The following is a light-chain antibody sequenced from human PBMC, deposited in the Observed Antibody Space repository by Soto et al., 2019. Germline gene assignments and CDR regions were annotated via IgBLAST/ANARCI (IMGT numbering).Light chain of an antibody. V-gene: IGKV3-15*01. J-gene: IGKJ5*01. CDR2: TSA. CDR1: RSVSSN. CDR3: QQYDNWPPTT. Sequence: ELVMTHSPATLPVSLGERATLSYRSSRSVSSNVAWYQQKPALSPRLLIHTSATRATGIPARFSGRGSGTFFTLTISGLQSEDFANYYCQQYDNWPPTTFGQGTRLEIK.